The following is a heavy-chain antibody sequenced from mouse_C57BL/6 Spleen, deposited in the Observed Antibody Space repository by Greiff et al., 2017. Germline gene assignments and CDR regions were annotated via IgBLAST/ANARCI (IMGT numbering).Heavy chain of an antibody. J-gene: IGHJ2*02. CDR2: IDPSESYT. Sequence: QVQLQQPGAELVKPGASVKLSCKASGYTFTSYWMQWVKQRPGQGLEWIGEIDPSESYTNYNQKFKGKATLTVDTASSTAYMQLSSLTSEDSAVYYCARTGDYWGQGTSLTVSS. CDR1: GYTFTSYW. V-gene: IGHV1-50*01. CDR3: ARTGDY.